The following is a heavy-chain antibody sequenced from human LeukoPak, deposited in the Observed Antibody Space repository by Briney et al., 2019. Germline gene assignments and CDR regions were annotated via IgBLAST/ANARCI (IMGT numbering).Heavy chain of an antibody. CDR3: ARDTGSAAGIDY. J-gene: IGHJ4*02. D-gene: IGHD6-13*01. CDR2: ISSSSSYI. V-gene: IGHV3-21*01. Sequence: GGPLQLSCAASGFTFSSYSMNWVRQAPGKGLEWVSSISSSSSYIYYADSVKGRFTISRDNAKNSLYLQMNSLRAEDTAVYYCARDTGSAAGIDYWGQGTLVTVSS. CDR1: GFTFSSYS.